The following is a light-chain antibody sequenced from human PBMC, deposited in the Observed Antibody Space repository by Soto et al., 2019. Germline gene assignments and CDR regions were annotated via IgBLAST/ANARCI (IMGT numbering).Light chain of an antibody. J-gene: IGLJ1*01. CDR2: DVS. CDR3: SSYTTSNTRQIV. CDR1: ISDVGGYNY. V-gene: IGLV2-14*03. Sequence: QSVLTLPASVSASPGQSITISCTGTISDVGGYNYVSWYQHHPGKAPKLMIFDVSNRPSGVSNRFSGSKSGNTASLTISGLQPEDEADYYCSSYTTSNTRQIVFGTGTKVTVL.